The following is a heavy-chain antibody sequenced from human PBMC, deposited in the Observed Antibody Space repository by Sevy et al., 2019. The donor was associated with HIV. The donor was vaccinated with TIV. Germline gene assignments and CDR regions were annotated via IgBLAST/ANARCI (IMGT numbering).Heavy chain of an antibody. D-gene: IGHD2-15*01. CDR3: AKDTRDCSGGTCYSAPLYNWFDP. Sequence: GGSLRLSCVASGFTFSYYGMHWVRQAPGKGLEWVAVICYDGSNKYYADSVKGRFTISRDNSKNTLYLQMNSLRAEDTAVSYCAKDTRDCSGGTCYSAPLYNWFDPWGQGTLVTVSS. CDR2: ICYDGSNK. CDR1: GFTFSYYG. J-gene: IGHJ5*02. V-gene: IGHV3-33*03.